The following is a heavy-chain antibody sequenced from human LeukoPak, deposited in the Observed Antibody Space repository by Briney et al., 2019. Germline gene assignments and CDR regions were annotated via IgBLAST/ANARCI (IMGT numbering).Heavy chain of an antibody. CDR3: ARGVQLWGPLDY. J-gene: IGHJ4*02. D-gene: IGHD5-18*01. Sequence: SVKVSCKASGGTFSSYAISWVRQAPGQGLEWMGGIIPIFGTANYAQKFQGRVTITADESTSTAYMELSGLRSEDTAVYYCARGVQLWGPLDYWGQGTLVTVSS. CDR2: IIPIFGTA. V-gene: IGHV1-69*01. CDR1: GGTFSSYA.